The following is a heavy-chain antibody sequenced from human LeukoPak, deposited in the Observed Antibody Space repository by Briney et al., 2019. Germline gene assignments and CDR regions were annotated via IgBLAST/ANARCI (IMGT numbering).Heavy chain of an antibody. D-gene: IGHD2-8*02. CDR3: ARGKGTGLYWRGLFEY. V-gene: IGHV4-59*02. CDR2: FLYSGRT. CDR1: GGSVSSYY. J-gene: IGHJ4*02. Sequence: SETQSLTCSVSGGSVSSYYWHCIRHPPGEGPEWIGSFLYSGRTHFNPSLKGPVPVSLDTSRNQFSLKLTSVTAADTAVYYCARGKGTGLYWRGLFEYWGQGTPVTVSS.